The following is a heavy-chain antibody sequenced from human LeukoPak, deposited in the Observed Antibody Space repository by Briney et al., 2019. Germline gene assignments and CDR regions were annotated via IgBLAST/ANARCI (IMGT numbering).Heavy chain of an antibody. Sequence: GGSLRLSCAASGFTFSTYSMNWVRQAPGKGLEWVGRMRSEANSYATAYAASVKGRFTISRDDLKNTAYLQMNSLKTEDTAVYYCTRRVPATKWFDPWGQGTLVTVSS. J-gene: IGHJ5*02. CDR3: TRRVPATKWFDP. D-gene: IGHD2-2*01. CDR2: MRSEANSYAT. V-gene: IGHV3-73*01. CDR1: GFTFSTYS.